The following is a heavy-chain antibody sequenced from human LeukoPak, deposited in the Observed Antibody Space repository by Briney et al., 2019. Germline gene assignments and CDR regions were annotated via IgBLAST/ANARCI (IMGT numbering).Heavy chain of an antibody. Sequence: ASVKVSCKVSGYTLTELSMHWVRQAPGKGLEWMGGFDPEDGETIYAQKFQGRVTMTEDTSTDTAYMELSSLRSEDTAVYCCATAGDYYDSPLDYWGQGTLVTVSS. CDR2: FDPEDGET. V-gene: IGHV1-24*01. CDR1: GYTLTELS. J-gene: IGHJ4*02. D-gene: IGHD3-22*01. CDR3: ATAGDYYDSPLDY.